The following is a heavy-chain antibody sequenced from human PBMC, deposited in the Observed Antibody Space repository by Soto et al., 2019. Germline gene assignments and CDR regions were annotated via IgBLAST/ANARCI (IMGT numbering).Heavy chain of an antibody. CDR2: ISTSSSYI. Sequence: GGSLRLSCASSGFPFRNYSMNWVRQAPGKGLEWVSSISTSSSYIYYADSLKGRFTISRDNAKNSLYLQMNSLRAEDTAVYYCARDLHDYVSFRFDPWGQGTLVTVSS. D-gene: IGHD3-16*01. J-gene: IGHJ5*02. V-gene: IGHV3-21*01. CDR3: ARDLHDYVSFRFDP. CDR1: GFPFRNYS.